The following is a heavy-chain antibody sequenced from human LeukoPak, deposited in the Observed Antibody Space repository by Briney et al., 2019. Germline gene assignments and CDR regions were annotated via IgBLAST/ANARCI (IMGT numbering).Heavy chain of an antibody. CDR1: GYTFTSYD. CDR3: ARGSSGWVPYYYYYMDV. J-gene: IGHJ6*03. D-gene: IGHD6-19*01. CDR2: MNPNSGNT. Sequence: ASVKVSCKASGYTFTSYDINWVRQATGQGLEWMGWMNPNSGNTGYAQKFQGRVTMTRNTSISTAYMELSSLRSEDTAVYYCARGSSGWVPYYYYYMDVWGKGTTVTIPS. V-gene: IGHV1-8*01.